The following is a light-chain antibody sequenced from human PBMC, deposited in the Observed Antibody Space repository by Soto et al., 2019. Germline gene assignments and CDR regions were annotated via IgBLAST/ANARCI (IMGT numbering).Light chain of an antibody. CDR3: QQSYSTPMYT. CDR1: QDITNY. J-gene: IGKJ2*01. Sequence: DIQMTQSPSSLSASVGDRVTITCQASQDITNYLNWYQQKPGKAPNLLIYDASNLETGVPSRLSGSGSGTDFTLTISSLQPEDFATYYCQQSYSTPMYTFGQGTKLEIK. CDR2: DAS. V-gene: IGKV1-39*01.